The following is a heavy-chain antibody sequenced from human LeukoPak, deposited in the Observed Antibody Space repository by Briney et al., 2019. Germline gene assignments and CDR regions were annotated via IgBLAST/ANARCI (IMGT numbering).Heavy chain of an antibody. Sequence: AGGSLRLSCAASGLTFSSYEMNWVRQAPGKGLEWLSYIGSSGRTIYYADSVKGRFTISRDNAKNSLYLQMNSLRAEDTAVYYCARGFNGVVLNLDYWGQGTLVTVSS. J-gene: IGHJ4*02. CDR2: IGSSGRTI. CDR1: GLTFSSYE. CDR3: ARGFNGVVLNLDY. V-gene: IGHV3-48*03. D-gene: IGHD3-22*01.